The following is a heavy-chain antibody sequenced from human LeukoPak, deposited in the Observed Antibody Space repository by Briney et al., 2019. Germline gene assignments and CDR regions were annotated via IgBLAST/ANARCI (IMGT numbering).Heavy chain of an antibody. CDR3: ARDERYDSSGYPFDY. CDR2: INPNSGGT. J-gene: IGHJ4*02. CDR1: GYTFTGYS. V-gene: IGHV1-2*02. D-gene: IGHD3-22*01. Sequence: GASVKVSCKASGYTFTGYSINWVRQAPGQGLEWMGWINPNSGGTNSAQKFQGRVTMTRDSSISTAYMELSRLRSDDTAVYYCARDERYDSSGYPFDYWGQGTLVTVSS.